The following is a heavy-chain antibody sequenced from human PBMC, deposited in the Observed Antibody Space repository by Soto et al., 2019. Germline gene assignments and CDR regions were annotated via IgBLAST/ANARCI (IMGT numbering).Heavy chain of an antibody. D-gene: IGHD2-2*01. CDR3: AGESHDIVVVPATVLGPFTWFDP. CDR1: GGTFSSYA. J-gene: IGHJ5*02. Sequence: ASVKVSCKASGGTFSSYAISWVRQAPGQGLEWMGGIIPIFGTANYAQRFQGRVTITADKSTSTAYMELSSLRSEDTAVYYCAGESHDIVVVPATVLGPFTWFDPWGQGTLVTVSS. V-gene: IGHV1-69*06. CDR2: IIPIFGTA.